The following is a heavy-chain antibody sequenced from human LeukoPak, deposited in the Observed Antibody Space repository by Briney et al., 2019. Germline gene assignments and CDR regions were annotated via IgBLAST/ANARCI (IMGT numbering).Heavy chain of an antibody. CDR1: GFTLSSYW. CDR2: INSDGSST. CDR3: ARAGYNWNDAFDY. D-gene: IGHD1-1*01. Sequence: PGGSLRLSCAASGFTLSSYWMHWVRQAPGKGLVWVSRINSDGSSTSYADSVKGRFTISRDNAKNTLYLQMNSLRAEDTAVYYCARAGYNWNDAFDYWGQGTLVTVSS. V-gene: IGHV3-74*01. J-gene: IGHJ4*02.